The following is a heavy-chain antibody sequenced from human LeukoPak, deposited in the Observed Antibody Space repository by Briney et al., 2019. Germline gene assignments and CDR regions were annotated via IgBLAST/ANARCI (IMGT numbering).Heavy chain of an antibody. CDR1: GFTFSSYA. CDR3: ARDLEYYYYGMDV. Sequence: GGSLRVSCAASGFTFSSYAMHWVRQAPGKGLEWVAVISYDGSNKYYADSVKGRFTISRDNSKNTLYLQMNSLRAEDTAVYYCARDLEYYYYGMDVWGQGTTVTVSS. V-gene: IGHV3-30-3*01. CDR2: ISYDGSNK. J-gene: IGHJ6*02.